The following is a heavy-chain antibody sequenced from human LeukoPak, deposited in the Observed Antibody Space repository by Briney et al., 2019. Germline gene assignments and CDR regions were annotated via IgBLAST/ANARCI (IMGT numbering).Heavy chain of an antibody. D-gene: IGHD6-13*01. V-gene: IGHV4-34*01. CDR3: ARGTKSSSREGAFDI. CDR2: INHSGST. J-gene: IGHJ3*02. Sequence: SESLSLTCAVYGGSFSGYYWSWIRQPPGKGLEWIGEINHSGSTNYNPSLKSRVTIAVDTSKNQFSLKLSSVTAADTAVYYCARGTKSSSREGAFDIWGQGTMVTVSS. CDR1: GGSFSGYY.